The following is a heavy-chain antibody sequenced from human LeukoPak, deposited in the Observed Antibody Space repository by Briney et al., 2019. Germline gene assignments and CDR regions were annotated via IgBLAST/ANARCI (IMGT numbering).Heavy chain of an antibody. Sequence: ASVKVSCKASGYTFTSYGLSWVRPAPGQGLEWMGWISIFTGNKYYAQNVQDRVTMTTDTFTSTAYMELRSLRSDDTAMYYCARADHGDYRDGFDIWGQGTMVTVSS. CDR1: GYTFTSYG. V-gene: IGHV1-18*01. J-gene: IGHJ3*02. CDR2: ISIFTGNK. D-gene: IGHD4-17*01. CDR3: ARADHGDYRDGFDI.